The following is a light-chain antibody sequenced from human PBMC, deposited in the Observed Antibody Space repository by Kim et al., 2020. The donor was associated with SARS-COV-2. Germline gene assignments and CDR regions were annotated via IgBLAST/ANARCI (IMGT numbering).Light chain of an antibody. J-gene: IGKJ2*01. Sequence: SWTAGERAPHSCRAIQSVSSSYLAWYQQKPGQAPRLLIYGASSRATGIPDRFSGSGSGTDFTLTISRLEPEDFAVYYCQQYGSSYTFGQGTKLEI. CDR3: QQYGSSYT. V-gene: IGKV3-20*01. CDR2: GAS. CDR1: QSVSSSY.